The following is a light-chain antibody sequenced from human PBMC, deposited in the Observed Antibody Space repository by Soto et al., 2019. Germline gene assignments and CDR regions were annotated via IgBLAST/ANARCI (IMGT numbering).Light chain of an antibody. CDR3: QQYGSSSWT. CDR2: GAS. Sequence: EIVLTQSPGTLSLPPGERATLSCRASQSVSSSYLAWYQQKPGQTPSLLIYGASSRATGIPDRFSGSGSGTDFNLTISRLEPEDFAVYYCQQYGSSSWTFGQGTKVDIK. CDR1: QSVSSSY. V-gene: IGKV3-20*01. J-gene: IGKJ1*01.